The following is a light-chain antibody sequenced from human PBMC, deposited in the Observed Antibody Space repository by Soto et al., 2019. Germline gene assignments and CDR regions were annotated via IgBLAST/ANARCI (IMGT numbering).Light chain of an antibody. J-gene: IGKJ1*01. CDR1: QSVSGN. CDR2: DSI. Sequence: IMMTLSLATLSVSTRERDTLTCRASQSVSGNLAWYQQKPGQAPRLLIFDSITRAPGIPSRFSGSGSGAEFTLTFSRLEPDDFAVYYCQQYGISGTFCQGTKVDI. CDR3: QQYGISGT. V-gene: IGKV3-15*01.